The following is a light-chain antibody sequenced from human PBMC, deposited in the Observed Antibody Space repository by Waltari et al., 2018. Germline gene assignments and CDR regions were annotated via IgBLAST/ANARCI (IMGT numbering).Light chain of an antibody. CDR2: RAS. J-gene: IGKJ1*01. V-gene: IGKV3-20*01. CDR3: QQHGTLPAT. Sequence: EIGLTHSPGTASLSPGERFTLSCRASQSVGSSSLAWYQQKPGQAPRLVIYRASRRATGIPDRVSGSGSGTDFSLTISRLEPEDFAVYYCQQHGTLPATFGQGTKVEIK. CDR1: QSVGSSS.